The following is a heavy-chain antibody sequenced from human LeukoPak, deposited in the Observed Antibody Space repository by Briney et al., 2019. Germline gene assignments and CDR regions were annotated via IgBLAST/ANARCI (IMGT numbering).Heavy chain of an antibody. J-gene: IGHJ4*01. D-gene: IGHD1-26*01. Sequence: GGSLRLSCTASGFTFGDYAMSWFRQAPGKGLEWVGFIRSKAYGGTTEYAASVKGRFTISRDDSKSIAYLQMNSLKTEDTAVYYCTRDRVGATFDYSGHGTLVTVSS. V-gene: IGHV3-49*03. CDR1: GFTFGDYA. CDR2: IRSKAYGGTT. CDR3: TRDRVGATFDY.